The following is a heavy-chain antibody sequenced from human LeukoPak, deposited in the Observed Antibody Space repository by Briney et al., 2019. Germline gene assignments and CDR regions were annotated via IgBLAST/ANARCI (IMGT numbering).Heavy chain of an antibody. D-gene: IGHD4-17*01. CDR3: AREGYGDYVEEVYYFDY. Sequence: GASVKVSCKASGYTFTSYYMHWVRQAPGQGLEWMGIINPSGGSTSYAQKFQGRVTMTRDTSTSTVYMELSSLRSEDTAVYYCAREGYGDYVEEVYYFDYWGQGTLVTVSS. V-gene: IGHV1-46*01. CDR2: INPSGGST. CDR1: GYTFTSYY. J-gene: IGHJ4*02.